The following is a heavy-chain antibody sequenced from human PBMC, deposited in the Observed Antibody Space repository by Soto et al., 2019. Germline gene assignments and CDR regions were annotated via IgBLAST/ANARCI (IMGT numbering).Heavy chain of an antibody. CDR2: IIPIFGTA. CDR3: ASGIVGATYYYYGMDV. V-gene: IGHV1-69*13. D-gene: IGHD1-26*01. J-gene: IGHJ6*02. CDR1: GGTFSSYA. Sequence: GASVKVSCKASGGTFSSYAISWVRQAPGQGLEWMGGIIPIFGTANYAQKFQGRVTITADESTSTAYMELSSLRSEDTAVYYCASGIVGATYYYYGMDVWGQGTTVTVSS.